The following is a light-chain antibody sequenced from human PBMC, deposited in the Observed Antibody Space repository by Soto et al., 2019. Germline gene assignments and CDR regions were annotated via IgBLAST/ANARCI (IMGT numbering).Light chain of an antibody. CDR2: DVS. J-gene: IGLJ2*01. Sequence: QSALTQPRSVSGSPGQSVTISCTGTSSDVGGYDFVSWYQHPPGKAPKLMIYDVSKRPSGVPDRFSGSKSGNTASLTISGLQAEDEADYYCCSYAGTYTRGLSGGGTKLTVL. CDR1: SSDVGGYDF. CDR3: CSYAGTYTRGL. V-gene: IGLV2-11*01.